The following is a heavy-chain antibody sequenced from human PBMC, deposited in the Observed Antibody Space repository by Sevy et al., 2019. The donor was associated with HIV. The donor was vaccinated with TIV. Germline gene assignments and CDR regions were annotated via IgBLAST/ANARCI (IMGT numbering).Heavy chain of an antibody. V-gene: IGHV3-30-3*01. CDR3: ARDQLGSIDY. CDR2: VSSDGSEI. J-gene: IGHJ4*02. D-gene: IGHD7-27*01. CDR1: GFTFSTYA. Sequence: GGSLRLSCAVSGFTFSTYAMHWVRQAPGKGLECVAIVSSDGSEINYADSVKGRSTISSDNSRNRLLLQMNSLRTEDTALYYCARDQLGSIDYWGQGTLVTVSS.